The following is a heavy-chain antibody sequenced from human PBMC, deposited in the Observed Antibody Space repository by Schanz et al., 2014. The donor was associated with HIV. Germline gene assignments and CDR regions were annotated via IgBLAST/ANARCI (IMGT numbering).Heavy chain of an antibody. Sequence: QVQLVESGGGVVQPGRSLRLSCAASGFTFSSYGMHWVRQAPGKGLEWVAVISYDGSNKYYTDSVKGRFTISRDNSKNTLYPQMDSLRAEDTAIYYCAKGVPFAARSSFDCWGQGTLVTVSS. CDR3: AKGVPFAARSSFDC. CDR1: GFTFSSYG. CDR2: ISYDGSNK. V-gene: IGHV3-30*18. D-gene: IGHD6-6*01. J-gene: IGHJ4*02.